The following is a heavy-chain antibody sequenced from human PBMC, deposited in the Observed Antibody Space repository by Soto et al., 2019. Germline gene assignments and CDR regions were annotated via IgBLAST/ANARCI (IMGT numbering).Heavy chain of an antibody. Sequence: EVQLVESGGGLVQPGGSLRLSCAASGFTFSSYSMNWVRQAPGKGLEWVSYISSSSSTTYYADSVKGRFTISRDKAKNSLYLQMNSLRDEDTAVYYCARKAAAGIDYWGQGTLVTVSS. V-gene: IGHV3-48*02. CDR1: GFTFSSYS. CDR2: ISSSSSTT. D-gene: IGHD6-13*01. J-gene: IGHJ4*02. CDR3: ARKAAAGIDY.